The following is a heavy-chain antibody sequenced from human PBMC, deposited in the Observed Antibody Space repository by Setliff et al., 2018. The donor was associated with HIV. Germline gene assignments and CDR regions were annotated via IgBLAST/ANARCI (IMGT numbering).Heavy chain of an antibody. J-gene: IGHJ4*02. CDR3: ARGGRKDLTDN. D-gene: IGHD2-21*02. CDR2: IYSTGNT. CDR1: GGSISSGRYF. Sequence: PSETLSLTCNVSGGSISSGRYFWSWIRQPPGGGLEWIGYIYSTGNTYYNPSLRSRVSIALETSANQFSLNGNSVTVADTAVYYCARGGRKDLTDNWGQGSLVTVSS. V-gene: IGHV4-31*03.